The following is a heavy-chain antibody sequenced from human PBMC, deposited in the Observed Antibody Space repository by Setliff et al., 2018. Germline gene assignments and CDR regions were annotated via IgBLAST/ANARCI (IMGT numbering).Heavy chain of an antibody. D-gene: IGHD1-26*01. CDR3: ARGRVDSGSYNDLGYFDD. CDR2: IYIRGII. Sequence: SETPSLTCSVSGDFMSSHLYFWSWIRQPAGKGLEWIGDIYIRGIINYNPSLKSRTTISIDTSKTQFSLILSSVTAADTAMYFCARGRVDSGSYNDLGYFDDWGKGTLVTVSS. J-gene: IGHJ4*02. CDR1: GDFMSSHLYF. V-gene: IGHV4-61*09.